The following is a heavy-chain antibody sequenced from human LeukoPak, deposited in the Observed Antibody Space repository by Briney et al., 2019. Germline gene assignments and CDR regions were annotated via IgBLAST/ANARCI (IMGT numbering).Heavy chain of an antibody. J-gene: IGHJ4*02. CDR2: IYYSGST. Sequence: PSETLPLTCTVSGGSISSSSYYWGWIRQPPGKGLEWIGSIYYSGSTYYNPSLKSRVTISVDTSKNQFSLKLSSVTAADTAVYYCARHRIVGVAVYYFDYWGQGTLVTVSS. V-gene: IGHV4-39*01. D-gene: IGHD1-26*01. CDR3: ARHRIVGVAVYYFDY. CDR1: GGSISSSSYY.